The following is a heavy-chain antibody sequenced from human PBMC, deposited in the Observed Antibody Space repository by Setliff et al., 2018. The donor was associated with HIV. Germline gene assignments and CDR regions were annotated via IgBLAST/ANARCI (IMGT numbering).Heavy chain of an antibody. D-gene: IGHD5-18*01. V-gene: IGHV3-7*01. Sequence: GGSLRLSCAASGFTFSSYWINWVRQAPGKGLEWVANIKQDGSEKYYMDSVKGRFTISRDNAKNSLYLQMNSLRAEDTAVYYCARDGYSYGFFDYWGQGTLVTSPQ. CDR2: IKQDGSEK. CDR3: ARDGYSYGFFDY. J-gene: IGHJ4*02. CDR1: GFTFSSYW.